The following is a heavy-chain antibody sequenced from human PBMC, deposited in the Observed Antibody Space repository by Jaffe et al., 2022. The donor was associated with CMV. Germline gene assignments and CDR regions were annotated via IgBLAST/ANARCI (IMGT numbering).Heavy chain of an antibody. V-gene: IGHV3-74*01. CDR1: GFTFSSYW. CDR3: ARGPSGAVFYYYYYYMDV. CDR2: INSDGSST. D-gene: IGHD2-15*01. J-gene: IGHJ6*03. Sequence: EVQLVESGGGLVQPGGSLRLSCAASGFTFSSYWMHWVRQAPGKGLVWVSRINSDGSSTSYADSVKGRFTISRDNAKNTLYLQMNSLRAEDTAVYYCARGPSGAVFYYYYYYMDVWGKGTTVTVSS.